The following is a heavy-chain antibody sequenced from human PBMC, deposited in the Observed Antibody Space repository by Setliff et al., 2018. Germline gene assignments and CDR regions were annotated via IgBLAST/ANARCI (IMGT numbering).Heavy chain of an antibody. J-gene: IGHJ4*02. CDR2: INTGGGSA. CDR3: ARGGLAAAGKKGVFEH. V-gene: IGHV1-46*01. Sequence: ASVKVSCKASGYAFINYYMYWVRQAPGQGPEWMGTINTGGGSASIVDRFQGRVTMTRDTSTSTVYLELNSLRSDDTAVYYCARGGLAAAGKKGVFEHWGQGTLVTVSS. D-gene: IGHD6-13*01. CDR1: GYAFINYY.